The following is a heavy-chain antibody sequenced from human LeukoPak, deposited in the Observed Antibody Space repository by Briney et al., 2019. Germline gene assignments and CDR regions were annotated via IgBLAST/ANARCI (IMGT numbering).Heavy chain of an antibody. D-gene: IGHD2-2*01. Sequence: ASVKVSCKASGFTLIDYIHWVRQDPRQGLQWMGWINPNSGDTEYAQKFQGRVTMTRDTSIRTVCMELSSLRSDDTAVYYCATADSVPAGDYHYWYMDVWGKGTTVTVSS. J-gene: IGHJ6*03. V-gene: IGHV1-2*02. CDR3: ATADSVPAGDYHYWYMDV. CDR2: INPNSGDT. CDR1: GFTLIDY.